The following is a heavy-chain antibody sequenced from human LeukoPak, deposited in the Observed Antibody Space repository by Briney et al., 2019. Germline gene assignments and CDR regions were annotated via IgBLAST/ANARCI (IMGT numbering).Heavy chain of an antibody. J-gene: IGHJ4*02. CDR3: ARDFGYF. D-gene: IGHD3-10*01. CDR2: ITSDGSST. CDR1: GFILSSYW. Sequence: RAGGSLRLSCAASGFILSSYWMHWVRQAPGKGLVWVSRITSDGSSTIYADSVKGRFTSSRDNAKNSLYLQMNSLRAEDTAVYYCARDFGYFWGQGTLVTVSS. V-gene: IGHV3-74*01.